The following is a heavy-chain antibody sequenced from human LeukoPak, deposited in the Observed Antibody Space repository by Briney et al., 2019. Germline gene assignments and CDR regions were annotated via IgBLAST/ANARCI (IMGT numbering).Heavy chain of an antibody. D-gene: IGHD4-17*01. CDR2: ISYDGSNK. V-gene: IGHV3-30-3*01. CDR1: GFTFSSYA. Sequence: GGSLRLSCAASGFTFSSYAMHWVRQAPGKGLEWVAVISYDGSNKYYADSVKGRFTISRDNSKNTLYLQMNSLRAGDTAVYYCARDVYGDYYFDYWGQGTLVTVSS. CDR3: ARDVYGDYYFDY. J-gene: IGHJ4*02.